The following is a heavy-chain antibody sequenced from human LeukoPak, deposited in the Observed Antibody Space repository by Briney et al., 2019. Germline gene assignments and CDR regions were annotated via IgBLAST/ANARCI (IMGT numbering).Heavy chain of an antibody. D-gene: IGHD1-26*01. V-gene: IGHV3-33*06. CDR1: GFTFSSYG. J-gene: IGHJ4*02. CDR2: IWYDGSNK. CDR3: AKTGGTYAFDY. Sequence: GGSLRLSCAASGFTFSSYGMHWVRQAPGKGLEWVAVIWYDGSNKYYADSVKGRFTISRDNSKNTLYLQMNSLRAEDTAVYYCAKTGGTYAFDYWGQGTLVTVSS.